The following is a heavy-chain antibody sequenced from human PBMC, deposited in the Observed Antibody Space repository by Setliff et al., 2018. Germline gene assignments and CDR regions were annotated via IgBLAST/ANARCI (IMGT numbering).Heavy chain of an antibody. V-gene: IGHV1-69*10. J-gene: IGHJ4*02. Sequence: RASVKVSCKASGGTFSSHAISWVRQAPGQGLEWMGGIIPILGIANYAQKFQGRVTITADKSTSTAYMELSSLRSEDTAVYYCARGTRVNGSGSYFYYWGQGTLVTVSS. CDR1: GGTFSSHA. CDR3: ARGTRVNGSGSYFYY. D-gene: IGHD3-10*01. CDR2: IIPILGIA.